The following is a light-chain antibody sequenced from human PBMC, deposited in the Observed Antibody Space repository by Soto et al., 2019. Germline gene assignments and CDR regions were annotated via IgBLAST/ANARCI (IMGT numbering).Light chain of an antibody. CDR2: GAS. V-gene: IGKV3D-15*01. CDR1: QSVRSN. Sequence: EIVMTQSPATLSISPVERSTLSFRASQSVRSNLAWYHQKPGQAPRLLIHGASTRAAGIPARFSGSGSGTEFTLTINSLQSEDFVVYYCQQYDNWPPTFGQGTRLEIK. J-gene: IGKJ5*01. CDR3: QQYDNWPPT.